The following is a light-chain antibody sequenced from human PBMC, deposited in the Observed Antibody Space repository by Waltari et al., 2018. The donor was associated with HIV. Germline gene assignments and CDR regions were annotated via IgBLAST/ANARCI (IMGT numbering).Light chain of an antibody. CDR2: EAS. Sequence: DIQMTQSPSSLYASVGDRVSITCRTSQSISSRLNWYQQKPGKAPTLLIYEASSLHSGVPSRFSGGGSGTAFILTISSLQPEDFVTYYCQQSYTIPRVFGQGTKVEI. CDR1: QSISSR. J-gene: IGKJ1*01. CDR3: QQSYTIPRV. V-gene: IGKV1-39*01.